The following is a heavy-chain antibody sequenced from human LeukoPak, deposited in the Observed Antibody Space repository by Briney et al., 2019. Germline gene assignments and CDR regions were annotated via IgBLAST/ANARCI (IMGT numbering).Heavy chain of an antibody. J-gene: IGHJ6*02. Sequence: ASVKVSCKASGYTFTSYDINWVRQATGQGLEWMGWMNPNSGNTGYAQKFQGRVTMTRNTSISTAYMELSSLRSEDTAVYYCARWAYGDYGDYYYGMDVWGQGTTVTVSS. CDR2: MNPNSGNT. V-gene: IGHV1-8*01. CDR1: GYTFTSYD. D-gene: IGHD4-17*01. CDR3: ARWAYGDYGDYYYGMDV.